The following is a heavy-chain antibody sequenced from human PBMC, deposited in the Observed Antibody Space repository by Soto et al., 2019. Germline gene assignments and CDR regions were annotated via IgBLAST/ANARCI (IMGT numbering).Heavy chain of an antibody. CDR1: GFTFGSYA. CDR3: AKDSSGDWGYMAV. D-gene: IGHD2-21*02. CDR2: ITDSGDRT. Sequence: EVQLLESGGGLVQPGGSLRLSCAASGFTFGSYAMTWGRQAPGKGLEWVASITDSGDRTEYAFFVEGRFTISRDNSNNMLYLLMSTLRAGDTGFYYCAKDSSGDWGYMAVWGGGTTVTVSS. V-gene: IGHV3-23*01. J-gene: IGHJ6*03.